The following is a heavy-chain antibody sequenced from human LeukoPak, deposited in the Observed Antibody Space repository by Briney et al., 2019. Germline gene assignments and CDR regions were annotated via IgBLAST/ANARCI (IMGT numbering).Heavy chain of an antibody. D-gene: IGHD1-26*01. V-gene: IGHV1-18*01. CDR1: GYTFTSYG. Sequence: GASVKVSCKASGYTFTSYGISWVRQAPGQGLEWMGWISAYNGNTNYAQKLQGRVTMTTDTSTSTAYMELRSLRSDDTAVYYCARDSPYSGSYYRSLDYRGQGTLVTVSS. CDR2: ISAYNGNT. J-gene: IGHJ4*02. CDR3: ARDSPYSGSYYRSLDY.